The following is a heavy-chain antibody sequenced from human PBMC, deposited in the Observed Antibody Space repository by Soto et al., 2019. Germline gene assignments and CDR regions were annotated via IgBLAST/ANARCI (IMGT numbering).Heavy chain of an antibody. V-gene: IGHV1-69*13. D-gene: IGHD3-10*01. CDR1: GGTFSSYA. Sequence: SVKVSCKASGGTFSSYAISWVRQAPGQGLELMGGIIPIFGTANYAQKFQGRVTITADESTSTAYMELSSLRSEDTAVYYCARPAPGGSGSYYYYYGMDVWGQGTTVTVSS. CDR2: IIPIFGTA. J-gene: IGHJ6*02. CDR3: ARPAPGGSGSYYYYYGMDV.